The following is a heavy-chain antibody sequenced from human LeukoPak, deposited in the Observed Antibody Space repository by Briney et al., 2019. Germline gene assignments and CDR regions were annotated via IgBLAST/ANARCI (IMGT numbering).Heavy chain of an antibody. Sequence: ASVKVSCKASGYTFTSYYMHWVRQAPGQGLEWMGWINPNSGGTNYAQKFQGRVTRTRDTSISTAYMELSRLRSDDTAVYYCARDREMATKYYFDYWGQGTLVTVSS. V-gene: IGHV1-2*02. CDR1: GYTFTSYY. J-gene: IGHJ4*02. CDR3: ARDREMATKYYFDY. CDR2: INPNSGGT. D-gene: IGHD5-24*01.